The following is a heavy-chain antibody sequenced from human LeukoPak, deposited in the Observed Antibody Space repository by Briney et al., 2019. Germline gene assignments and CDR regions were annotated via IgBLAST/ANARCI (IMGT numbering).Heavy chain of an antibody. V-gene: IGHV4-61*02. Sequence: SQTLSLTCTVSGGSISSGSYYWSWMRQPAGKGLEWIGRIYTSGSTNYNPSLKSRVTISVDTSKNQFSLKLSSVTAADTAVYYCARDKLIFGVVHDGLGYYYYGMDVWGQGTTVTVSS. CDR3: ARDKLIFGVVHDGLGYYYYGMDV. CDR2: IYTSGST. J-gene: IGHJ6*02. CDR1: GGSISSGSYY. D-gene: IGHD3-3*01.